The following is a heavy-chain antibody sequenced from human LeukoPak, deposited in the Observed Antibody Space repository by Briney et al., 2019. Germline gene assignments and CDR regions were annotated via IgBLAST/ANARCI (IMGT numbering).Heavy chain of an antibody. Sequence: TTSETLSLTCTVSGYSISSGYYWGWIRQPPGQGLQWIGSVYHSGSIFYNPSLKSRVTMSVDTSKNQFSLKLSSVTAADTAVYYCARDLYDSSGYYDYWGQGTLVTVSS. V-gene: IGHV4-38-2*02. CDR3: ARDLYDSSGYYDY. D-gene: IGHD3-22*01. CDR1: GYSISSGYY. J-gene: IGHJ4*02. CDR2: VYHSGSI.